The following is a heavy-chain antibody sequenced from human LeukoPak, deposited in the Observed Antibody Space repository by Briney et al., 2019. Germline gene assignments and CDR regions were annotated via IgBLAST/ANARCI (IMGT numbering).Heavy chain of an antibody. CDR2: IYTSGST. V-gene: IGHV4-61*02. CDR3: AREVSRKHSSSRLYYYYYYMDV. Sequence: SETLSLTCTVSGVSISSGSYYWSWIRQPAGKGLEWIGRIYTSGSTNYNPSLKSRVTISVDTSKNQFSLKLSSVTAADTAVYYCAREVSRKHSSSRLYYYYYYMDVWGKGTTVTVSS. J-gene: IGHJ6*03. CDR1: GVSISSGSYY. D-gene: IGHD6-13*01.